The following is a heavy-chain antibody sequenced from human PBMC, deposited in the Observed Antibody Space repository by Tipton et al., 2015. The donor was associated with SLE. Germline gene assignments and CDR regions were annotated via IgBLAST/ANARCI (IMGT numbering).Heavy chain of an antibody. D-gene: IGHD6-19*01. J-gene: IGHJ4*02. CDR1: GFTFSDSY. CDR2: ITTSGHTI. V-gene: IGHV3-11*01. Sequence: SLRLSCVGSGFTFSDSYMCWIRQAPGKGLEWISYITTSGHTIYYADSVQGRFTISRDNAKNSLFLQMDNLRAEDTAVYYCVRRIAVSEYFDNWGQGTLVTISS. CDR3: VRRIAVSEYFDN.